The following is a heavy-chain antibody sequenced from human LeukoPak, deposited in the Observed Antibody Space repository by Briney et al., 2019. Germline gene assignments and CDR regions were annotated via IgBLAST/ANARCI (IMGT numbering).Heavy chain of an antibody. CDR3: ARGIVTVTTTLDAFDI. D-gene: IGHD4-17*01. J-gene: IGHJ3*02. V-gene: IGHV3-66*01. CDR2: IYSGGST. CDR1: GFTVSSNY. Sequence: PGGSLRLSCAASGFTVSSNYMSWVRQAPGKGLEWVSVIYSGGSTYYADSVKGRFTISRDNSKNTLYLQMNSLRAEDTAVYYCARGIVTVTTTLDAFDIWGQGTMVTVSS.